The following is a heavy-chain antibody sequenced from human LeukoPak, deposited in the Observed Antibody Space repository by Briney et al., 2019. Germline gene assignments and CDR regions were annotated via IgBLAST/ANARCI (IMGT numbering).Heavy chain of an antibody. V-gene: IGHV3-74*01. Sequence: QPGGSLRLSCAASEFTFSSYWMHWVRQAPGKGLVWVSRINSGGSTTNYADSVKGRFTISRDNAKNTLYLQMNSLRAEDTAVYYCAREKIQRGAFDIWGQGTMVTVSS. CDR2: INSGGSTT. D-gene: IGHD5-18*01. CDR1: EFTFSSYW. J-gene: IGHJ3*02. CDR3: AREKIQRGAFDI.